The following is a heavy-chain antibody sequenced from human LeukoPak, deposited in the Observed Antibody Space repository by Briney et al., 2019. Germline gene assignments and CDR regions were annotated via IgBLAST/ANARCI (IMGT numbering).Heavy chain of an antibody. J-gene: IGHJ4*02. Sequence: SETLSLTCAVSGYSISSGYYWGWIRQPPGKGLEWIGSIYHSGSTYYNPSLKSRVTTSVDTSKNQFSLKLSSVTAADTAVYYCARRARGTPDYWGQGTLVTVSS. D-gene: IGHD1-1*01. CDR1: GYSISSGYY. V-gene: IGHV4-38-2*01. CDR3: ARRARGTPDY. CDR2: IYHSGST.